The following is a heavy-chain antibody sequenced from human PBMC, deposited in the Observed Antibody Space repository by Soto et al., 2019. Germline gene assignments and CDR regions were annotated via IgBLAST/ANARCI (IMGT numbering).Heavy chain of an antibody. J-gene: IGHJ4*02. V-gene: IGHV4-59*01. D-gene: IGHD1-26*01. Sequence: SETLSLTCTVSGGSISSYYWSWIRQPPGKGLEWIGYVYYSGSTNYNPSLKSRVTISVDTSKNQFSLKVRSVTAADTAVYYCARRYGGKFDYWGQGTLVTVSS. CDR3: ARRYGGKFDY. CDR2: VYYSGST. CDR1: GGSISSYY.